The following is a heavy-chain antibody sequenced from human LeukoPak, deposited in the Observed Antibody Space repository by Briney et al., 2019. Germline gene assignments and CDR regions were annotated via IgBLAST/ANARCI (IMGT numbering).Heavy chain of an antibody. Sequence: ASVKVSCKASGYTFTSYGISWVRQAPGQGLEWMGWISAYNGNTNYAQKLQGRVTMTTDTSTSTAYMELRSLRSDDTAVYYCARAFQPYYYDSSGYYSSFDYWGQGTLVTVSS. CDR3: ARAFQPYYYDSSGYYSSFDY. V-gene: IGHV1-18*01. CDR1: GYTFTSYG. CDR2: ISAYNGNT. D-gene: IGHD3-22*01. J-gene: IGHJ4*02.